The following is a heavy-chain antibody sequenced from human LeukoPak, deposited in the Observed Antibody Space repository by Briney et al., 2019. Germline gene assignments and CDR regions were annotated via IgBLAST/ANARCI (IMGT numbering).Heavy chain of an antibody. V-gene: IGHV3-53*04. J-gene: IGHJ6*02. CDR1: GFTVSSNY. D-gene: IGHD1-14*01. CDR3: ARAEVYYYYGMDV. CDR2: IYSGGST. Sequence: GGSLRLSCAASGFTVSSNYMSWVRQAPGKVLEWVSVIYSGGSTYYADSVKGRFTISRHNSKNTLYLQMNSLRAEDTAVYYCARAEVYYYYGMDVWGQGTTVTVSS.